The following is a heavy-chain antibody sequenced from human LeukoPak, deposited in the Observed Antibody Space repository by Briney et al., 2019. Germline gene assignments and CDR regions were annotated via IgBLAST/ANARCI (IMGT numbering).Heavy chain of an antibody. CDR2: ISIISSYI. V-gene: IGHV3-21*01. J-gene: IGHJ3*02. CDR1: GLTLSSNS. Sequence: GGSLRPSCAAFGLTLSSNSMNWGGQAPGKGLGWGSSISIISSYIYYADSLKGRFTISRDNAKNSLYLQMNSLRAEDTAVYYCARASGYCSGGSCYEAFDIWGQGTMVTVSS. D-gene: IGHD2-15*01. CDR3: ARASGYCSGGSCYEAFDI.